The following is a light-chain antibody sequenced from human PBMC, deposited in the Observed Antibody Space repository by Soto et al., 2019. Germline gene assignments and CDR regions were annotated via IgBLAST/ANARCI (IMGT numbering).Light chain of an antibody. V-gene: IGLV2-14*01. CDR2: EVS. CDR1: SSDVGGYNY. Sequence: QSLLTQPASVCGSPGQSYTISCTGTSSDVGGYNYVSWYQQNPGKAPKLMIYEVSNRPSGVSNRFSGYKSGNMASLTISGLQAEDEADYYCSSYTINRTYVFGTGTKVTVL. J-gene: IGLJ1*01. CDR3: SSYTINRTYV.